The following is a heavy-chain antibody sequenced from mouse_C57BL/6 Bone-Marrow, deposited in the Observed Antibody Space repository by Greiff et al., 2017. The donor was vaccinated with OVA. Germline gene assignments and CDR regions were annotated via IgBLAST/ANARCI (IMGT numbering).Heavy chain of an antibody. CDR1: GFTFSSYA. D-gene: IGHD4-1*01. CDR2: ISDGGSYT. V-gene: IGHV5-4*03. CDR3: ARCWAAWFAY. J-gene: IGHJ3*01. Sequence: EVMLVESGGGLVKPGGSLKLSCAASGFTFSSYAMSWVRQTPEKRPEWVATISDGGSYTYYPDNVKGRFTISRDNAKNNLYLQMSHLKSEDTAMYYCARCWAAWFAYWGQGTLVTVSA.